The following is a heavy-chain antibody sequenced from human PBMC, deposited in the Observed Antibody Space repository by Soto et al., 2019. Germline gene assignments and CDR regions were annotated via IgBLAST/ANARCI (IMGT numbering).Heavy chain of an antibody. D-gene: IGHD3-22*01. J-gene: IGHJ6*02. CDR1: GYTLTELS. Sequence: ASVKVSCKVSGYTLTELSMHWVRQAPGKGLEWMGGFDPEDGETIYAQKFQGRVTMTEDTSTDTAYMELSSLRSEDTAVYYCARVYDSSGYYSTYYGMDVWGQGTTVTVSS. CDR3: ARVYDSSGYYSTYYGMDV. CDR2: FDPEDGET. V-gene: IGHV1-24*01.